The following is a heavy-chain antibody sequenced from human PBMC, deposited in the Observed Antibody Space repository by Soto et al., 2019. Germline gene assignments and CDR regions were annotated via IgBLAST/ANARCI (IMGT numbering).Heavy chain of an antibody. J-gene: IGHJ4*02. CDR2: ISGSGSST. CDR1: GFTFSSYV. CDR3: AKDHIVTTKAY. D-gene: IGHD5-12*01. V-gene: IGHV3-23*01. Sequence: EVQLLESGGGLVQPGGSLRLSCAASGFTFSSYVMSWVRQAPGKGLEWVSTISGSGSSTYYADSVKGRFTISRDNSKNTVYLQTHSLRAEDTAIYYCAKDHIVTTKAYWGQGTLVTVSS.